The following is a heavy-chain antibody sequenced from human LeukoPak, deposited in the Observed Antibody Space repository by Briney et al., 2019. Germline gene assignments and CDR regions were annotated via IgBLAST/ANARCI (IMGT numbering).Heavy chain of an antibody. D-gene: IGHD3-22*01. J-gene: IGHJ4*02. Sequence: GGSLRLSCAASGFTFSSYSMNWVRQAPGKGLEWVSSISSSSSYIYYADSVKGRFTISRDNAKNSLYLQMNSLRAEDTAVYYCASSDYYDSSGNEGDYWGQGTLVTVSS. V-gene: IGHV3-21*01. CDR1: GFTFSSYS. CDR3: ASSDYYDSSGNEGDY. CDR2: ISSSSSYI.